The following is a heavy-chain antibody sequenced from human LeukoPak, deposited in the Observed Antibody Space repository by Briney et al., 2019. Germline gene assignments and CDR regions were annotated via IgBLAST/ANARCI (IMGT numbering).Heavy chain of an antibody. D-gene: IGHD3-22*01. CDR3: ARLGFTMILVATT. V-gene: IGHV4-39*01. J-gene: IGHJ4*02. Sequence: SETLSLTCSVSGDSINSSPYYWGWIRQPPGKGLEWLGSFHHSGHTYYNPSLNSRLTISVDTSENRLSLNLNSVTATDTAVYYCARLGFTMILVATTWGQGTLVTVSS. CDR2: FHHSGHT. CDR1: GDSINSSPYY.